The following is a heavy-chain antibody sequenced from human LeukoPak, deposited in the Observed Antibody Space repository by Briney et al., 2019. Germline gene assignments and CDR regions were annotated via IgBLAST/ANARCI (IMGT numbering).Heavy chain of an antibody. V-gene: IGHV4-30-2*01. J-gene: IGHJ4*02. CDR1: GGSISSGGYS. Sequence: SETLSLTCAVSGGSISSGGYSWSWIRQPPGKGLEWIGYIYHSGSTYYNPSLKSRVTISVDRSKNQFSLKLSSVTAADTAVYYCARALNGYYDSSGNYGGYFDYWGQGTLVTVSS. D-gene: IGHD3-22*01. CDR3: ARALNGYYDSSGNYGGYFDY. CDR2: IYHSGST.